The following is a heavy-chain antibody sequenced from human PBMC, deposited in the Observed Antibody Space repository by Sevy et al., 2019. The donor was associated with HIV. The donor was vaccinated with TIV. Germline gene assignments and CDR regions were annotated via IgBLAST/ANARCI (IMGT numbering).Heavy chain of an antibody. CDR2: IRYDGSNK. CDR3: ARDRLGITISAEWGGGMDV. J-gene: IGHJ6*02. D-gene: IGHD3-3*01. CDR1: GFTLSSYG. V-gene: IGHV3-33*01. Sequence: GGSLRLSCAASGFTLSSYGMHWVRQAPGKGLEWVAVIRYDGSNKYYADSVKGRFTISRDNSKNTLYLQMNSRRAEETAVYYCARDRLGITISAEWGGGMDVWGQGTTVTVSS.